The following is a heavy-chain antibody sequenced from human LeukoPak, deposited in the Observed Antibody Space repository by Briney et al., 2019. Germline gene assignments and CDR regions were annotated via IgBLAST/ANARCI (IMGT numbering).Heavy chain of an antibody. CDR1: GFTFTSFA. Sequence: GGSLRLSCAASGFTFTSFAMNWVRQAPGKGLEWVSAISGSGGSTYYADSVKGRFTISRDNSKNTLYLQMNSLRAEDTAVYYCATPFSYGYGYFDYWGQGTLVTVSS. J-gene: IGHJ4*02. CDR2: ISGSGGST. D-gene: IGHD5-18*01. V-gene: IGHV3-23*01. CDR3: ATPFSYGYGYFDY.